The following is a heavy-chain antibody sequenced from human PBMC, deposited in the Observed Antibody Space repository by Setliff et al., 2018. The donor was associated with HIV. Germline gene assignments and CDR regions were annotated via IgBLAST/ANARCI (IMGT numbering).Heavy chain of an antibody. V-gene: IGHV3-74*01. CDR1: GGSVSSSSHY. D-gene: IGHD3-10*01. Sequence: ETLSLTCSVSGGSVSSSSHYWGWVRQVPGKGLVLVSRINYDRITTSYADSVQGRFTISRDNAKNSLYLQMNSLRSEDTAVYYCAGGESTHDYWGQGTLVTVSS. CDR2: INYDRITT. J-gene: IGHJ4*02. CDR3: AGGESTHDY.